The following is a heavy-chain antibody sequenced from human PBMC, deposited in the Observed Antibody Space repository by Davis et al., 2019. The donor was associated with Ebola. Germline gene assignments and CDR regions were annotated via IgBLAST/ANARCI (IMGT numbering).Heavy chain of an antibody. Sequence: SETLSLTCTVSGGSISSSSYYWSWIRQSPEKGLEWIGEVNDSGSTNYSPSLKSRVTLSVDTSKNQFSLKLTSVTAADTAAYYCARTTRDSGWFLDYWGQRILVTVSS. D-gene: IGHD6-19*01. CDR2: VNDSGST. CDR1: GGSISSSSYY. J-gene: IGHJ4*02. V-gene: IGHV4-39*07. CDR3: ARTTRDSGWFLDY.